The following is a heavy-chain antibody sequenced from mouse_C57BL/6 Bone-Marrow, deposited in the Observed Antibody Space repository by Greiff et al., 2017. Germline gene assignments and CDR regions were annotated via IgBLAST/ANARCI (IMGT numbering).Heavy chain of an antibody. J-gene: IGHJ2*01. D-gene: IGHD2-2*01. CDR3: AGYGYDVNY. V-gene: IGHV1-50*01. Sequence: VQLQQPGAELVKPGASVKLSCKASGYTFTSYWMQWVKQRPGQGLEWIGEIDPSDSYTNYNQKFKGKATLTVDTSSSTAYMQLSSLTSEDSAVYYCAGYGYDVNYWGQGTTLTVSS. CDR1: GYTFTSYW. CDR2: IDPSDSYT.